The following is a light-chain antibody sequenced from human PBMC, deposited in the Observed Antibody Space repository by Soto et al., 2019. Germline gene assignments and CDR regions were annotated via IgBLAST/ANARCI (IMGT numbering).Light chain of an antibody. V-gene: IGKV3-20*01. CDR2: GAS. CDR3: QQYGSSYT. Sequence: ESVLTQSPGTLSLSPGERATLSCRASQSVSSSYLAWYQQKGGQAPRLLIYGASRRATGIPDRFSGSGSGTDFTLTISRLEPEDFAVYYCQQYGSSYTFGQGTKLEIK. J-gene: IGKJ2*01. CDR1: QSVSSSY.